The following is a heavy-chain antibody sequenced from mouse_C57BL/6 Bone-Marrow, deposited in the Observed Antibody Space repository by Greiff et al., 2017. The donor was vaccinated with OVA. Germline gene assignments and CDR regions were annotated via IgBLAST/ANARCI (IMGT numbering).Heavy chain of an antibody. CDR2: IWGVGST. Sequence: QVQLQQSGPGLVAPSQSLSITCTVSGFSLTSYGVDWVRQSPGKGLEWLGVIWGVGSTNYNSALKSRLSISKDNSKSQVFLKMNSLQTDDTAMYYCASGGRGYDYERAFAYWGQGTLVTVSA. CDR1: GFSLTSYG. V-gene: IGHV2-6*01. J-gene: IGHJ3*01. CDR3: ASGGRGYDYERAFAY. D-gene: IGHD2-4*01.